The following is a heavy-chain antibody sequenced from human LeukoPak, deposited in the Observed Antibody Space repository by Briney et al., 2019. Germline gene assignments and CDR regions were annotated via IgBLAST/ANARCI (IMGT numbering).Heavy chain of an antibody. J-gene: IGHJ4*02. CDR1: GGSSSGYY. Sequence: PSETLSLTCAVYGGSSSGYYWSWIRQPPGKGLEWIGEINHSGSTNYNPSLKSRVTISVDTSKNQFSLKLSSVTAADTAVYYCARVDVGSSSWEALDYWGQGTLVTVSS. CDR3: ARVDVGSSSWEALDY. D-gene: IGHD6-13*01. V-gene: IGHV4-34*01. CDR2: INHSGST.